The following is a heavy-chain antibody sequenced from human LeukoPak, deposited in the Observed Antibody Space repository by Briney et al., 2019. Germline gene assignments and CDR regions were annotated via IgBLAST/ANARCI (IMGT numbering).Heavy chain of an antibody. J-gene: IGHJ4*02. V-gene: IGHV1-18*01. CDR1: GYTFTTYG. CDR2: ISPYNGNT. CDR3: ARDLLGSPNGGYGDFNIFDM. Sequence: ASVKVSCKASGYTFTTYGISWVRQAPGQGLEWMGWISPYNGNTHYIQNLQGRVTMTVDTSTNTASMELRSLRSDDTAVYYCARDLLGSPNGGYGDFNIFDMWGQGTLVIVSS. D-gene: IGHD4-17*01.